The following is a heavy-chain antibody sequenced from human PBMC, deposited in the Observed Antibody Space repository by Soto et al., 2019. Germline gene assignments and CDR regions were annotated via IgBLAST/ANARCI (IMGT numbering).Heavy chain of an antibody. J-gene: IGHJ4*02. CDR2: IIPIFGTA. Sequence: QVQLVQSGAEVKKPGASVKVSCKASGGTFSSYAISWVRQAPGQGLEWMGGIIPIFGTANYAQKFQGRVTITADKSTSTAYMELSSLRSEDTAVYYCARSRGDSYCHNVGAHDYWGQGTLVTVSS. D-gene: IGHD5-18*01. CDR3: ARSRGDSYCHNVGAHDY. V-gene: IGHV1-69*06. CDR1: GGTFSSYA.